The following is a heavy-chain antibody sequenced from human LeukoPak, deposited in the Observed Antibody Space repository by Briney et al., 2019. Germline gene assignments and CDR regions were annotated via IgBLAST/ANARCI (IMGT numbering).Heavy chain of an antibody. CDR2: IYYSGST. Sequence: SETLSLTCTVSGGSISSYYWSWIRQPPGKGLEWIGYIYYSGSTNYNPSLKSRVTISVDTSKNQFSLKLSSVTAADTAVYYCARDSVVNGFDPWGQGTLVTVSS. V-gene: IGHV4-59*01. CDR3: ARDSVVNGFDP. D-gene: IGHD3-22*01. CDR1: GGSISSYY. J-gene: IGHJ5*02.